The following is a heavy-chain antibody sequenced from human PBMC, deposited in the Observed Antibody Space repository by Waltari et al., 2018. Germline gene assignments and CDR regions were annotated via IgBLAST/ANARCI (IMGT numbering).Heavy chain of an antibody. Sequence: QVQLVQSGAEVKKPGASVKVSCKASGYTCTSYERHWVRQAPGQGLEWMGIINPSGGSTSYAQKFQGRVNMTRDTSTSTVYMELSSLRSADTAVYYCARAGDGSGSLQDYWGQGTLVTVSS. V-gene: IGHV1-46*01. J-gene: IGHJ4*02. D-gene: IGHD3-10*01. CDR3: ARAGDGSGSLQDY. CDR1: GYTCTSYE. CDR2: INPSGGST.